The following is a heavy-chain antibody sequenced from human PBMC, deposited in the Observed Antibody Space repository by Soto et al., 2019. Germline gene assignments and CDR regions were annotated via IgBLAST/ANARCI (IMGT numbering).Heavy chain of an antibody. CDR2: ISVGGGSI. CDR3: VGDDQWAFDV. CDR1: GFNFRNYA. Sequence: EVQLVESGGGLIQPRRSLRISCAASGFNFRNYAMNWVRQAPGKGLEWISYISVGGGSIFYAESVKGRFTISRDDVQNSLYLQMNTLREEDTALYYCVGDDQWAFDVWGQGTMVIVSS. J-gene: IGHJ3*01. V-gene: IGHV3-48*02. D-gene: IGHD6-19*01.